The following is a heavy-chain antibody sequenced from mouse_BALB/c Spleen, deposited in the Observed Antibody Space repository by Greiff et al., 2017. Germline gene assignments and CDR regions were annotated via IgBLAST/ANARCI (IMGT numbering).Heavy chain of an antibody. Sequence: VQLQQSGPELEKPGASVKLSCKASGYSFTGYNMNWVKQSNGKSLEWIGNIDPYYCGTCSNQKFKGLATSTVDTSSSTAYMQLKGRTSEDSAVYYCAGGGGYDGYAMEYRGQGTSGPGSS. V-gene: IGHV1S135*01. CDR2: IDPYYCGT. CDR1: GYSFTGYN. D-gene: IGHD2-2*01. CDR3: AGGGGYDGYAMEY. J-gene: IGHJ4*01.